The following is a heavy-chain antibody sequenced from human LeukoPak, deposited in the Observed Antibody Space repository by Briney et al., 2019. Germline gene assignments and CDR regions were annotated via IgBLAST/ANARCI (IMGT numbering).Heavy chain of an antibody. CDR3: ASPNESTYYYDSSGYPFDY. CDR1: GGTFSSYA. D-gene: IGHD3-22*01. V-gene: IGHV1-69*04. J-gene: IGHJ4*02. Sequence: GSSVKVSCKASGGTFSSYAISWVRQAPGQGLGWMGRIIPILGIANYAQKFQGRVTITADKSTSTAYMELSSLRSEDTAVYHCASPNESTYYYDSSGYPFDYWGQGTLVTVSS. CDR2: IIPILGIA.